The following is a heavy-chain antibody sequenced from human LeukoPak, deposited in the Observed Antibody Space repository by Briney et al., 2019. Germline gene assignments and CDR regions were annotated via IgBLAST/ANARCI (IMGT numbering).Heavy chain of an antibody. D-gene: IGHD4-23*01. V-gene: IGHV3-72*01. CDR1: GFTFSDHS. CDR3: ASSHHGGNEDAFDI. CDR2: SRNKANSDTT. Sequence: GGSLRLSCAASGFTFSDHSMDWDRQAPGKGLQWVGRSRNKANSDTTEYAASVKGRFTISRDDSKNSLYLQMNSLMTEDTAVYYCASSHHGGNEDAFDIWGQGTMVTVSS. J-gene: IGHJ3*02.